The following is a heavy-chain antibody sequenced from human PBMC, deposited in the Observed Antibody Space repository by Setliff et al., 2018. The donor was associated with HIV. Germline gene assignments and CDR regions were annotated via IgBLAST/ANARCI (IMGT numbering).Heavy chain of an antibody. Sequence: GGSLTLSCEASGFTVSSSYMAWVRQAPGKGLEWVSTIYSDGPTYHRDSVKARFTISRDNAKNSLSLQMNSMRADDTAIYYCARDDHAEGIDYWGQGTLVTVSS. V-gene: IGHV3-66*01. CDR3: ARDDHAEGIDY. CDR1: GFTVSSSY. CDR2: IYSDGPT. J-gene: IGHJ4*02.